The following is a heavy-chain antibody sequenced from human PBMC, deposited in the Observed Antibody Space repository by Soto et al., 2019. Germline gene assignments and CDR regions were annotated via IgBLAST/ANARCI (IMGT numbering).Heavy chain of an antibody. CDR1: GYTFTSYG. J-gene: IGHJ5*02. V-gene: IGHV1-3*01. D-gene: IGHD6-13*01. CDR3: VRRQVSATGIDWFDP. CDR2: INAANGDT. Sequence: ASVKVSCKASGYTFTSYGIHWVRQAPGQRLEWMGWINAANGDTKYSPKFQGRVTITRDTSASTAYMELSSLRSEDTAGYYCVRRQVSATGIDWFDPWCQGTLVTVSS.